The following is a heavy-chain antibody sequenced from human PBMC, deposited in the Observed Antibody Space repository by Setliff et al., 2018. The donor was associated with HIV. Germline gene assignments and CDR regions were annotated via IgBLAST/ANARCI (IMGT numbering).Heavy chain of an antibody. CDR1: GFTFSRYW. CDR2: IKQDGSEK. J-gene: IGHJ4*02. V-gene: IGHV3-7*01. CDR3: ARDGGEY. D-gene: IGHD3-16*01. Sequence: PSETLSLSCAASGFTFSRYWMSWVRQAPGKGLEWVANIKQDGSEKYYGDSVQGRFTVSRDNAENSVYLQMNSLRAEDTAVYYCARDGGEYWGQGTLVTVSS.